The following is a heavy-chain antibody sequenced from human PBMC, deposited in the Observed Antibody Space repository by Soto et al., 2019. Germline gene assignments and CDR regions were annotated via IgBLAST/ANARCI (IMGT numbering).Heavy chain of an antibody. V-gene: IGHV4-59*01. CDR2: MYHGGIT. CDR3: ARSKLNILDF. Sequence: SETLSLTCSVSGVSTSTYYWSWVRQPPGKGLEWIGYMYHGGITHYNPSLKSRVTISVDTSKNKFFLNLTSVTAVGTAVYYCARSKLNILDFWGQGTLVTVSS. D-gene: IGHD1-1*01. J-gene: IGHJ4*02. CDR1: GVSTSTYY.